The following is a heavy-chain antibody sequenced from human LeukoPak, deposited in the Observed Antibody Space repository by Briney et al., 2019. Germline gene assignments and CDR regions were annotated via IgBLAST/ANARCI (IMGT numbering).Heavy chain of an antibody. Sequence: ETLSLTCAVYGGSFSGFYWSWVRQAPGKGLEWVANIKQDGSEKYYVDSVKGRFTISRDNAKNSLYLQMNSLRAEDTAVYYCARDFGSGSYDYWGQGTLVTVSS. D-gene: IGHD1-26*01. V-gene: IGHV3-7*01. J-gene: IGHJ4*02. CDR2: IKQDGSEK. CDR3: ARDFGSGSYDY. CDR1: GGSFSGFY.